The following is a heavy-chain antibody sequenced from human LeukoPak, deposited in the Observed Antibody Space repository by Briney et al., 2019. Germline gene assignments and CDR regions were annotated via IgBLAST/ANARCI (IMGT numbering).Heavy chain of an antibody. V-gene: IGHV4-59*01. CDR3: ARELSNDAFDI. Sequence: SETLSLTXTVSGGSISSYYWSWIGQPPGKGLEWIGYIYYSGSTNYNPSLKSRVTISVDTSKNQFSLKLSSVTAADTAVYHCARELSNDAFDIWGQGTMVTVSS. CDR1: GGSISSYY. J-gene: IGHJ3*02. CDR2: IYYSGST. D-gene: IGHD3-3*02.